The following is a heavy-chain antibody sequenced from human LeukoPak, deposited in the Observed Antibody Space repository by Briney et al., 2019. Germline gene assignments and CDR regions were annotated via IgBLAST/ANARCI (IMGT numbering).Heavy chain of an antibody. D-gene: IGHD6-13*01. Sequence: SETLSLTCAVYGGSFSGYYWSWIRQPAGKGLEWIGRIYTSGNTNFNPSLKSRVSMSVDPSKNQFSLKLSSVTAADTAVYYCARDLSSHWYSDYFDYWGQGTLVTVSS. V-gene: IGHV4-4*07. CDR3: ARDLSSHWYSDYFDY. J-gene: IGHJ4*02. CDR1: GGSFSGYY. CDR2: IYTSGNT.